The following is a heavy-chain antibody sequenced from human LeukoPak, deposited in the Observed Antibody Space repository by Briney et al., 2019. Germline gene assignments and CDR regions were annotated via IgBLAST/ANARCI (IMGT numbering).Heavy chain of an antibody. CDR1: GFTFSSYS. Sequence: GGSLRLSCAASGFTFSSYSMNWVRQAPGKGLEWVSYISSSSSTIYYADSVKGRFTISRDNAKNSLYLQMNSLRAEDTAVYYCARVPSKYCGGDCGYWGREPWSPSPQ. CDR2: ISSSSSTI. D-gene: IGHD2-21*01. J-gene: IGHJ4*02. CDR3: ARVPSKYCGGDCGY. V-gene: IGHV3-48*01.